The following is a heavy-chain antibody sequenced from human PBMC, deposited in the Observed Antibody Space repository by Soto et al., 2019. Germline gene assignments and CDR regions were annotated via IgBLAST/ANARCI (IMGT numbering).Heavy chain of an antibody. J-gene: IGHJ4*02. CDR2: LSGSGGST. V-gene: IGHV3-23*01. Sequence: PGGSLRLSCAASGFTFSSYAMSWVRQAPGKGLEWVSALSGSGGSTQYADSVKGRFTISRDNSKNTPYRQMNSLGAEDTAVYYCAKAKKYYYDSRGYYYWGQGTLVTVSS. CDR3: AKAKKYYYDSRGYYY. D-gene: IGHD3-22*01. CDR1: GFTFSSYA.